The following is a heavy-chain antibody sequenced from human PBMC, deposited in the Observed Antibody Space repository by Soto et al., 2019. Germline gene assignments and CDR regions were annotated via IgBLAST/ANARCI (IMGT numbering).Heavy chain of an antibody. J-gene: IGHJ5*02. CDR1: GGSFSGYY. V-gene: IGHV4-34*01. D-gene: IGHD2-15*01. CDR2: INHSGST. Sequence: QVQLQHWGAGLLKPSETLSLTCAVYGGSFSGYYWSWIRQHPGKGLEWIGEINHSGSTNYHPSLKSRVTISIDTSKNQFSLKLSSVTAADTAVYYCARAPVGWFDPWGQGTLVTVSS. CDR3: ARAPVGWFDP.